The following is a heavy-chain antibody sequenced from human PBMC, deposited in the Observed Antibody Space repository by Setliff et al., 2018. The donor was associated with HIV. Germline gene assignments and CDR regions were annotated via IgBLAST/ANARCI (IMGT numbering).Heavy chain of an antibody. J-gene: IGHJ6*01. CDR2: IITDNGKT. CDR3: AREGGPYKKKTSNFWSSYYTSYGMDF. D-gene: IGHD3-3*01. Sequence: GASVKVSCKASGYTFASYGITWVRQAPGQGLEWMGWIITDNGKTNYGQKFQGRVAMTTDTSTSTAYMELKSLRSDDTAIYYCAREGGPYKKKTSNFWSSYYTSYGMDFWGQGTTVTVSS. V-gene: IGHV1-18*01. CDR1: GYTFASYG.